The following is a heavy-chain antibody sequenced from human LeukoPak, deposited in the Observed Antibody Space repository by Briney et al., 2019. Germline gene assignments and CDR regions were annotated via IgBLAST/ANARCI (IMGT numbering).Heavy chain of an antibody. J-gene: IGHJ4*02. V-gene: IGHV3-20*04. CDR3: ARGSIAIYYYDSSGYFDY. CDR1: GFIFNDYG. CDR2: ITWAGGST. Sequence: GDSLRLFCAASGFIFNDYGMSWVSHGQGAGLDLVSGITWAGGSTAYADSVKGRFTICRENAKNSLYLQKNSLRGEDTAFYYCARGSIAIYYYDSSGYFDYWGQGTLVTVSS. D-gene: IGHD3-22*01.